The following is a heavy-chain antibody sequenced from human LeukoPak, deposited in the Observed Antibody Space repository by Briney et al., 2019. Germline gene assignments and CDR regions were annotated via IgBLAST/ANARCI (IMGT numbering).Heavy chain of an antibody. V-gene: IGHV1-69*04. D-gene: IGHD2-15*01. Sequence: SVKVSCRASGGTFSSYAISWVRQAPGQGLEWMGRIIPILGIANYAQKFQGRVTITADKSTSTAYMELSSLRSEDTAVYYCARDNPCSGGSCYSSYYYYYGMDVWGQGTTVTVSS. CDR1: GGTFSSYA. J-gene: IGHJ6*02. CDR2: IIPILGIA. CDR3: ARDNPCSGGSCYSSYYYYYGMDV.